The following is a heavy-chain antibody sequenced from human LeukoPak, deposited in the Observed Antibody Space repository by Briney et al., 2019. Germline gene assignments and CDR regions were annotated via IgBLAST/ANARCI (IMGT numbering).Heavy chain of an antibody. J-gene: IGHJ4*02. V-gene: IGHV3-30*18. D-gene: IGHD1-26*01. CDR2: ISCDGSNQ. Sequence: GGSLRLSCAASGFTFSTYGMHWVRQAPGKGLEWVAIISCDGSNQYYADSVKGRFTISRDNSKNTLYLQMNSLRAEDTAVYFCAKGRQTYSGSYHSNNFDYWGQGTLVTVSS. CDR3: AKGRQTYSGSYHSNNFDY. CDR1: GFTFSTYG.